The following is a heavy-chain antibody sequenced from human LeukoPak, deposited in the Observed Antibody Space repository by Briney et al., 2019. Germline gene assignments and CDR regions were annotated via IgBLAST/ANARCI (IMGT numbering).Heavy chain of an antibody. Sequence: SQTLSLTCTVSGGSISSGDFYWSWIRQPPGKGLEWIGEINHSGSTNYNPSLKSRVTISVDTSKNQFSLKLSSVTAADTAVYYCASALVAAAIYYYGMDVWGQGTTVTVSS. V-gene: IGHV4-30-4*08. D-gene: IGHD2-15*01. J-gene: IGHJ6*02. CDR2: INHSGST. CDR3: ASALVAAAIYYYGMDV. CDR1: GGSISSGDFY.